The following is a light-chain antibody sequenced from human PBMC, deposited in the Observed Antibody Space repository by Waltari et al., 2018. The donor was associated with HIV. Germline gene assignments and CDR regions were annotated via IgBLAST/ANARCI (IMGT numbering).Light chain of an antibody. CDR3: QQRSNWSIT. J-gene: IGKJ5*01. CDR2: DTS. Sequence: EIVLIQSPATLSLSPGERATLSCRASQSVSSYLAWYDQKPGQSPRLLIYDTSTRATGIPARFSGSWSATDFTLTITGLEPEDSAVYYCQQRSNWSITFGQGTRLEIK. V-gene: IGKV3-11*01. CDR1: QSVSSY.